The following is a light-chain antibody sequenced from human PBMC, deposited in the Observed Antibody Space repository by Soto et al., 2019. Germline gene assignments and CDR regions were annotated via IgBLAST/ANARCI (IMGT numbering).Light chain of an antibody. CDR3: QQYDNLPLT. CDR2: DAS. J-gene: IGKJ4*01. V-gene: IGKV1-33*01. Sequence: DIQMTQSPSSLSASVGDRVTITCQASQDISTYLNWYQQKPGKAPKLLIYDASNLETGVPSRFSGSGSGTEFTVTFRSLQPEDIATYYCQQYDNLPLTFGGGTKVEIK. CDR1: QDISTY.